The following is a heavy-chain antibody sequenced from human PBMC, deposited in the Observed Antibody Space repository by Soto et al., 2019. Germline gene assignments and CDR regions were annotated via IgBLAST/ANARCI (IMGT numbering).Heavy chain of an antibody. V-gene: IGHV1-46*01. J-gene: IGHJ6*02. D-gene: IGHD6-6*01. CDR1: GYTFTSYY. CDR2: INPSGGST. CDR3: ARDRGSSSSDYYYGMDV. Sequence: ASVKVSCKASGYTFTSYYMHWVRQAPGQGLEWMGIINPSGGSTSYAQKFQGRVTMTRDTSTNTVYMELSSLRSEDTAVYYCARDRGSSSSDYYYGMDVWGQGTTVTVSS.